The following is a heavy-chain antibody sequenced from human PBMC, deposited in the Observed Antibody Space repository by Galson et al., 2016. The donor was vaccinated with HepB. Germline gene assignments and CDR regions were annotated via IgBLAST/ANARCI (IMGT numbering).Heavy chain of an antibody. Sequence: SVKVSCKASGYTFNTYNMHWVRQAPGQGLEWMGIIEPSGGNTIYAQKFQDRITMTRDTSTSTVYMELISLRSEDTAVYYCARELDHSFYFDYWGQGTLLTFSS. CDR2: IEPSGGNT. CDR1: GYTFNTYN. V-gene: IGHV1-46*02. CDR3: ARELDHSFYFDY. J-gene: IGHJ4*02. D-gene: IGHD1-14*01.